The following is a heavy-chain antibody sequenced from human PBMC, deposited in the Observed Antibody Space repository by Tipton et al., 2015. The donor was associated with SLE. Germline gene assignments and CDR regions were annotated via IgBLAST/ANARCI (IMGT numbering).Heavy chain of an antibody. CDR3: ARDGYGSAWFDS. Sequence: SLRLSCAASGFTFSSYWMNWVRQAPGKGLEWVANIKQDGSEKYYVDSMKGRFTISRDNAKNSLDLQMNSLRAEDTAVYYCARDGYGSAWFDSWGQGTLVTVSS. CDR1: GFTFSSYW. D-gene: IGHD3-10*01. V-gene: IGHV3-7*01. J-gene: IGHJ5*01. CDR2: IKQDGSEK.